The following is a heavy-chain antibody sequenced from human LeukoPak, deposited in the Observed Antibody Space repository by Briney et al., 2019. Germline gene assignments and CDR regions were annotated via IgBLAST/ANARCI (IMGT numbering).Heavy chain of an antibody. J-gene: IGHJ6*03. V-gene: IGHV4-59*01. CDR2: IYYSGST. D-gene: IGHD3-22*01. CDR1: GGSISSYY. CDR3: ARATYYYDSSGYYYSTGNYYYYYMDV. Sequence: SETLSLTCTVSGGSISSYYWSWIRQPPGKGLEWIGYIYYSGSTNYNPSLKSRVTISVDTSKNQFSLKLSSVTAADTAVYYCARATYYYDSSGYYYSTGNYYYYYMDVWGKGTTVTISS.